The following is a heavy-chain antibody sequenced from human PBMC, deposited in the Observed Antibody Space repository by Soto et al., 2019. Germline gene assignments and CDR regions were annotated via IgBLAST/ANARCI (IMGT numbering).Heavy chain of an antibody. D-gene: IGHD2-15*01. Sequence: PSETLSLTCTVTGGSISTFLWNWIRQPPGKGLEWIGSIYYSGSTNYNPSLNSRVTISVDTSKNQFSLKLNSVTAADTAVYYCATGRIIGPWGRGALVTVSS. J-gene: IGHJ5*02. CDR1: GGSISTFL. CDR3: ATGRIIGP. V-gene: IGHV4-59*01. CDR2: IYYSGST.